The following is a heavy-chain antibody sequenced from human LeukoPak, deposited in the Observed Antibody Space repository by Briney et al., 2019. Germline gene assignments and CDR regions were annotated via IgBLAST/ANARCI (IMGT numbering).Heavy chain of an antibody. J-gene: IGHJ2*01. D-gene: IGHD3-10*01. CDR2: IYANNRGT. Sequence: PSETLSLTCTVSGVSISGHHWSWLRQPPGKGLECIGYIYANNRGTDYIPSLNSPATISVVSSKNQFSLHLNAVTAADTAVYYCARDSASRSDLWGRGTLVTVAS. CDR1: GVSISGHH. V-gene: IGHV4-59*11. CDR3: ARDSASRSDL.